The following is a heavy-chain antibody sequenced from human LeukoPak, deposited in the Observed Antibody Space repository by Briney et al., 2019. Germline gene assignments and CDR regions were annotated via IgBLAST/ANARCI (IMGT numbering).Heavy chain of an antibody. CDR1: GLTFSSYS. CDR2: ISSSSRYI. V-gene: IGHV3-21*01. Sequence: GGSLRLSCAASGLTFSSYSMTWVRQAPGKVLEWVSSISSSSRYIYYADSMKGRFTISRDNAKNSLFLQMNSLRAEDTAVYYCARVAEAAAFDYWGQGTLVTVSS. D-gene: IGHD6-13*01. CDR3: ARVAEAAAFDY. J-gene: IGHJ4*02.